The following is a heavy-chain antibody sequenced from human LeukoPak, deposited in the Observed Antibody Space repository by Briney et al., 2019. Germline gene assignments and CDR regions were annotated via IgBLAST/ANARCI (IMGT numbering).Heavy chain of an antibody. CDR2: IRSKAYGGTT. CDR1: GFTFGDYV. Sequence: PGGSLRLSRSVSGFTFGDYVVNWVRQAPGEGLEWVGFIRSKAYGGTTEYAASVKGRFTISRDDSKSIAYRQMNSLKTEDTAVYYCATGSGWYSPDYWGQGTLVTFSS. D-gene: IGHD6-19*01. J-gene: IGHJ4*02. CDR3: ATGSGWYSPDY. V-gene: IGHV3-49*04.